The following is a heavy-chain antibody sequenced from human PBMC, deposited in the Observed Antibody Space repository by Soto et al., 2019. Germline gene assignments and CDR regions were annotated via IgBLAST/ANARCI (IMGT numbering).Heavy chain of an antibody. CDR1: GGTFSSYA. D-gene: IGHD6-6*01. Sequence: QVQLVQSGAEVKKPGSSVKVSCKASGGTFSSYAISWVRQAPGQGLEWVGGIIPIFGTANYAQKFQGRVTITADESTSTAYMELSSLRSEDTAVYYCASFTVRVAAREDYYYYGMDVWGQGTTVTVSS. CDR3: ASFTVRVAAREDYYYYGMDV. CDR2: IIPIFGTA. V-gene: IGHV1-69*01. J-gene: IGHJ6*02.